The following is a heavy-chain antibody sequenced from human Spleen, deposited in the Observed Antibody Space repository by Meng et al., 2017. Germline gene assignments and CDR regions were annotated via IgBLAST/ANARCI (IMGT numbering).Heavy chain of an antibody. V-gene: IGHV4-34*01. Sequence: GSLRLSCAVYGGSFSGYYWSWIRQPPGKGLEWIGEINHSGSTNYNPSLKSRVTISVDTSKNQFSLKLSSVTAADTAVYYCARGHGSYDYVWGSYRYFDYWGQGTLVTVSS. D-gene: IGHD3-16*02. CDR1: GGSFSGYY. CDR2: INHSGST. CDR3: ARGHGSYDYVWGSYRYFDY. J-gene: IGHJ4*02.